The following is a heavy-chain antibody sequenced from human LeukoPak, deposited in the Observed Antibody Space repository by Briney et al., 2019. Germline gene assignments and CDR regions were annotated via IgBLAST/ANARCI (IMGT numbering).Heavy chain of an antibody. V-gene: IGHV3-7*01. CDR3: ARVKERWLQSFDY. J-gene: IGHJ4*02. CDR2: IKQDGSEK. D-gene: IGHD5-24*01. Sequence: GGSLRLSCAASGFTFSSYGMHWVRQAPGKGLEWVANIKQDGSEKYYVDSVKGRFTISRDNAKNSLYLQMNSLRAEDTAVYYCARVKERWLQSFDYWGQGTLVTVSS. CDR1: GFTFSSYG.